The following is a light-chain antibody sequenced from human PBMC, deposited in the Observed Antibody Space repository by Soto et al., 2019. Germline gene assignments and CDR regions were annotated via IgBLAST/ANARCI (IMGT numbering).Light chain of an antibody. CDR1: SSNIGSNV. CDR2: SNN. J-gene: IGLJ1*01. Sequence: QPVLTQPPSASGTPGQRVTISFSGSSSNIGSNVVNWFQQLPGTAPKLRIYSNNQRPSGVPDRFSGSKSGTSASLAISGLQSEDEADYYCATWDDSLNGYVFGTGTKLTVL. CDR3: ATWDDSLNGYV. V-gene: IGLV1-44*01.